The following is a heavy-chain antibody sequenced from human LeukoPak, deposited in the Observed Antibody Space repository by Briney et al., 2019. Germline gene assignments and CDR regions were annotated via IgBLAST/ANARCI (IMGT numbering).Heavy chain of an antibody. Sequence: QPGGSLRLSCTASGFAVSTYYMSWVRQAPGKGLEWVSRINGDGSSTAYADSVKGRFTISRDNAKNTLYLQMNSLTAEDTAVYYCARGPPWYFDLWGRGTLVTVSS. J-gene: IGHJ2*01. V-gene: IGHV3-74*01. D-gene: IGHD6-25*01. CDR1: GFAVSTYY. CDR2: INGDGSST. CDR3: ARGPPWYFDL.